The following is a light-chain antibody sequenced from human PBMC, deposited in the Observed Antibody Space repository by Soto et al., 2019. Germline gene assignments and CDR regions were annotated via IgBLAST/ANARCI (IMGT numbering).Light chain of an antibody. J-gene: IGKJ1*01. Sequence: EIVLTQSPGTLSLSPGERATLSCRASQSVSSSYLAWYQQKPGQAPRLLIYGASIRATGIPDRFSGSGSGTDFTLNISRLEPEEFAVYYCQQYGSSSWTFGQGTKVEIK. CDR1: QSVSSSY. CDR2: GAS. CDR3: QQYGSSSWT. V-gene: IGKV3-20*01.